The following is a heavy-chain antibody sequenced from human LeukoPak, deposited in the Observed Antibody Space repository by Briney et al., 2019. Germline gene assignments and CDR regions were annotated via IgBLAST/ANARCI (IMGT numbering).Heavy chain of an antibody. Sequence: GESLKISCKGSGYNFTNYWIGWVRHMPGKGLEWMGIIYPGDSDTRYSPSFQGQVTISADKSISTAYLQWSSLKASDTAMYYCARYSPYSSSSLNYFDYWGQGTLVTVSS. J-gene: IGHJ4*02. CDR1: GYNFTNYW. CDR3: ARYSPYSSSSLNYFDY. CDR2: IYPGDSDT. V-gene: IGHV5-51*01. D-gene: IGHD6-6*01.